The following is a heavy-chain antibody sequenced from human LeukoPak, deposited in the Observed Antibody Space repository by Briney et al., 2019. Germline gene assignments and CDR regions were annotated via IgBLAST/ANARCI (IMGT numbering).Heavy chain of an antibody. Sequence: PSETLSLTCTVSGGSISSGSYYWSWIRQPAGKGLEWIGRIYTSGSTNYNPSLKSRVTISVDTSKNQFSLKLSSVTAADTAVYYCARDLEYSTVGHWYFDLWGRGTLVTVSS. V-gene: IGHV4-61*02. D-gene: IGHD4-23*01. CDR3: ARDLEYSTVGHWYFDL. CDR1: GGSISSGSYY. J-gene: IGHJ2*01. CDR2: IYTSGST.